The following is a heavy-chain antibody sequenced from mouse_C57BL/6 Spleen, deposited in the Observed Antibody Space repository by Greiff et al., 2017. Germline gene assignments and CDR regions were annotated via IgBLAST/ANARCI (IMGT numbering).Heavy chain of an antibody. CDR3: ARMGGSSPWFAY. V-gene: IGHV1-69*01. CDR1: GYTFTSYW. D-gene: IGHD1-1*01. Sequence: VQLQQPGAELVMPGASVKLSCKASGYTFTSYWMHWVKQRPGQGLEWIGEIDPSDSYTTYNQKFKGKSTLTVDKSSSTAYMQLSSLTSEDSAVYYCARMGGSSPWFAYWGQGTLVTVAA. J-gene: IGHJ3*01. CDR2: IDPSDSYT.